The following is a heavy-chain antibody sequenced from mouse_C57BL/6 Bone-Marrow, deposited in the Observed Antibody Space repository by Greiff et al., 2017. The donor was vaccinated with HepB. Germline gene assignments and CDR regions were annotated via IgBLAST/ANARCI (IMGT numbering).Heavy chain of an antibody. Sequence: EVKLMESGGGLVKPGGSLKLSCAASGFTFSSYAMSWVRQTPEKRLEWVATISDGGSYTYYPDNVKGRFTISRDNAKNNLYLQMSHLKSEDTAMYYCARAHYYGSSYPWFAYWGQGTLVTVSA. CDR2: ISDGGSYT. CDR1: GFTFSSYA. CDR3: ARAHYYGSSYPWFAY. D-gene: IGHD1-1*01. J-gene: IGHJ3*01. V-gene: IGHV5-4*03.